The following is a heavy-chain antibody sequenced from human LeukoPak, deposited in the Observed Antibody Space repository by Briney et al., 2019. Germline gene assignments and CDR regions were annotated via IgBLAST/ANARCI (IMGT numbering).Heavy chain of an antibody. Sequence: PGGSLTLSCAASGFTFSSYAMSWVRQAPGKGLEWVSAISGSGGSTYYADSVKGRFAISRDNSKNTLSLQMNSLTAEDTALYYCAKTAYILASYYGGHFDYWGQGTLVTVSS. D-gene: IGHD3-9*01. CDR1: GFTFSSYA. CDR2: ISGSGGST. V-gene: IGHV3-23*01. J-gene: IGHJ4*02. CDR3: AKTAYILASYYGGHFDY.